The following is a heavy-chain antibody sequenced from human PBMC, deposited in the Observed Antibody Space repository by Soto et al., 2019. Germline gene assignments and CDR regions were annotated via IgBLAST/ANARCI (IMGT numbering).Heavy chain of an antibody. V-gene: IGHV1-69*06. CDR3: ARALIAVAGFPPSNYYGIDL. CDR2: IIPIFGTA. D-gene: IGHD6-19*01. J-gene: IGHJ6*02. CDR1: GCTFSSYA. Sequence: VKVSFKASGCTFSSYAISWVRQAPGQGLEWMGGIIPIFGTANYAQKFQGRVTITADKSTSTAYMELSSLRSEDTAVYYCARALIAVAGFPPSNYYGIDLCGQG.